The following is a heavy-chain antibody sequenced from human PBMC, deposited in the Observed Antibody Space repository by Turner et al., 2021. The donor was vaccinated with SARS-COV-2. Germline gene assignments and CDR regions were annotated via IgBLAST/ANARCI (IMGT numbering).Heavy chain of an antibody. CDR3: ARNTRGYSYGYHFDY. CDR1: GYTFTTYY. J-gene: IGHJ4*02. Sequence: QVQVVQSGAEVKKPGASVKVSCKASGYTFTTYYMHWVRQAPGQGLEWMGIINPSGGTTSYAQKFQGRVTMTRDTSTSTVYMELSSLRSEDTAVYYCARNTRGYSYGYHFDYWGQGTLVTVSS. V-gene: IGHV1-46*01. D-gene: IGHD5-18*01. CDR2: INPSGGTT.